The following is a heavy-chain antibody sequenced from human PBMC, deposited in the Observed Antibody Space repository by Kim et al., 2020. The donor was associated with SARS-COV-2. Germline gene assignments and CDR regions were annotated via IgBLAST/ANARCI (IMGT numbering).Heavy chain of an antibody. Sequence: RFTISRDNATNTLYLQMNSLRAEDTALYYCAKASYYYDSSGYPRPGYFDYWGQGTLVTVSS. CDR3: AKASYYYDSSGYPRPGYFDY. V-gene: IGHV3-9*01. D-gene: IGHD3-22*01. J-gene: IGHJ4*02.